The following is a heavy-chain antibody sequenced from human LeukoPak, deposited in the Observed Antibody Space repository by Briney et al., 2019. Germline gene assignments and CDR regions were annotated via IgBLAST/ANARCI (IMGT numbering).Heavy chain of an antibody. D-gene: IGHD2-15*01. CDR2: ISYDGSNK. J-gene: IGHJ5*02. V-gene: IGHV3-30*18. CDR1: GFTFSSYG. CDR3: AKDGGKPVVVVAATPLNWFDP. Sequence: GRSLRLSCAPSGFTFSSYGMHWVRQAPGKGLEWVAVISYDGSNKYYADSVKGRFTISRDNSKNTLYLQMNSLRAEDTAVYYCAKDGGKPVVVVAATPLNWFDPWGQGTLVTVSS.